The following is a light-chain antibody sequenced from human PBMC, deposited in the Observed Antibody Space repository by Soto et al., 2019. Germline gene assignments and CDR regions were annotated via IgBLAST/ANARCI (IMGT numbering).Light chain of an antibody. J-gene: IGKJ2*01. Sequence: EIVLTQSPATLSLSPGERATLSCRASQSVSSYLAWYQQKPGQAPRLLIYDASNRATGIPARFSGSGSGPDFTLTISSLEPEDFAVYYCQPRSDWPPMYTFGQGTKLEIK. V-gene: IGKV3-11*01. CDR2: DAS. CDR1: QSVSSY. CDR3: QPRSDWPPMYT.